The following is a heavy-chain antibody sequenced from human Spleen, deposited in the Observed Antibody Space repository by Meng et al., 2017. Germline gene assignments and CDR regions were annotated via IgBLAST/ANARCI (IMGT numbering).Heavy chain of an antibody. Sequence: ASVKVSCKASGYTFTDYYMHWVRQAPGQGLEWMGRINPNSGGTNYAQKFQGRVTMTRDTSISTAYMELSRLRSDDTAVYYCARALSKYSSSWYGLWDYWGQGTLVTVSS. D-gene: IGHD6-13*01. CDR3: ARALSKYSSSWYGLWDY. J-gene: IGHJ4*02. CDR2: INPNSGGT. V-gene: IGHV1-2*06. CDR1: GYTFTDYY.